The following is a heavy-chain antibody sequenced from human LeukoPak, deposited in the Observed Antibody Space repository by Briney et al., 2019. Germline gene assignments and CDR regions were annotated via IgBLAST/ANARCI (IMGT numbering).Heavy chain of an antibody. CDR3: ARESSGWYGSHGMDV. CDR1: GFTFSTYR. V-gene: IGHV3-7*05. J-gene: IGHJ6*02. Sequence: PGGSLRLSCAASGFTFSTYRMSCVRQAPGKGLEWVANIKQDGSEKYYVDSVKGRFTISRDNAKNSLYLQMNSLRAGDTAVYYCARESSGWYGSHGMDVWGQGTTVTVSS. D-gene: IGHD6-19*01. CDR2: IKQDGSEK.